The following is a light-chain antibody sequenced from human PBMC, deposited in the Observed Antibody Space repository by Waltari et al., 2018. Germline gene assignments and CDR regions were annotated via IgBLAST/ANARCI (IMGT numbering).Light chain of an antibody. V-gene: IGLV4-69*01. Sequence: QLVLTQSPSVSASLGASVKLTCTLSSGHSSSAIAWQRVQPEKGPRYLMRINGAGSHRKGDGIPDRFSGSGSGAERYLTISSLQSEDEADYYCQTWGRDILVVFGGGTKLTVL. J-gene: IGLJ2*01. CDR1: SGHSSSA. CDR2: INGAGSH. CDR3: QTWGRDILVV.